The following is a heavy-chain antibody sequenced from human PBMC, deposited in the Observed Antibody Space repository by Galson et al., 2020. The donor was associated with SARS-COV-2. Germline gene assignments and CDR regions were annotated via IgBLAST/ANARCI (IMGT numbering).Heavy chain of an antibody. J-gene: IGHJ3*02. V-gene: IGHV3-9*01. Sequence: GGSLSLSCAASGFTFSDFAMHWVRQTPGTGLERVSGISCNSGSVAYADSAKGRLTISRDNAKNSLYLQMNSRTADDTALYYCAKDSYYDILTGYSGAFDILGQGTMVTVSS. D-gene: IGHD3-9*01. CDR2: ISCNSGSV. CDR1: GFTFSDFA. CDR3: AKDSYYDILTGYSGAFDI.